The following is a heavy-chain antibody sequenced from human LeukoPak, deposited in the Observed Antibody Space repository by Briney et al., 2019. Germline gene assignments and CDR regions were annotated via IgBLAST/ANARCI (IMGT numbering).Heavy chain of an antibody. D-gene: IGHD5-24*01. V-gene: IGHV3-21*01. CDR1: GFSFSSYG. CDR2: ISSSSSYI. Sequence: GGSLRLSCAASGFSFSSYGMHWVRQAPGKGLEWVSSISSSSSYIYYADSVKGRFTISRDNAKNSLYLQMNSLRAEDTAVYYCARGRDGSQSPIDYWGQGTLVTVSS. CDR3: ARGRDGSQSPIDY. J-gene: IGHJ4*02.